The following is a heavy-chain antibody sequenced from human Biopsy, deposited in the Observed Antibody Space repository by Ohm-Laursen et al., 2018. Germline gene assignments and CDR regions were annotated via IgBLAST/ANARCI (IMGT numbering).Heavy chain of an antibody. J-gene: IGHJ6*02. CDR1: GYNFGNYY. V-gene: IGHV1-46*01. CDR2: INPVAEAT. CDR3: ARESPLRLGVCGAIRCFKEVFGMDV. D-gene: IGHD2-21*01. Sequence: GASVKVSCKASGYNFGNYYINWVRKVPGQGLEWLGVINPVAEATMYAQKFQDRITMNRDTSTNTVYMDLTSLTSEDTAVYYCARESPLRLGVCGAIRCFKEVFGMDVWGQGTTVIVSS.